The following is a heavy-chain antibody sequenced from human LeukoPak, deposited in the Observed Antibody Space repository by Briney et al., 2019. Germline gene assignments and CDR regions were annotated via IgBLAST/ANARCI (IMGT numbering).Heavy chain of an antibody. J-gene: IGHJ4*02. Sequence: GASVKVSCKASGYTFTSYGISWVRQAPGQGLEWMGWISAYNGNTNYAQKLQGRVTMTTDTSTSTAYMELRSLRSDDTAVYYCARDWAYDSSGYYGYWGQGTLVTVPS. D-gene: IGHD3-22*01. CDR1: GYTFTSYG. CDR3: ARDWAYDSSGYYGY. V-gene: IGHV1-18*01. CDR2: ISAYNGNT.